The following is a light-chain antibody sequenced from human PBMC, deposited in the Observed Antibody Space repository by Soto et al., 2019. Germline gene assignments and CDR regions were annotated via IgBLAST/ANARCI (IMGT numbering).Light chain of an antibody. V-gene: IGKV3-20*01. CDR1: QSVSTNY. J-gene: IGKJ1*01. CDR3: QQYCSSPPT. Sequence: EIVLTQSPATLSLSPGERATLSCRASQSVSTNYVAWYQRKPGQAPRLLIYGASSRATDIPNRFSGSGSVTDFTLTITRLKAEDFAVYYCQQYCSSPPTFGQGTKVEIK. CDR2: GAS.